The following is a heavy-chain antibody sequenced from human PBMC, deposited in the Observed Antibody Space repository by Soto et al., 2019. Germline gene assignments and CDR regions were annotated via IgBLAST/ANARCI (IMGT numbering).Heavy chain of an antibody. CDR1: GYTITTYA. Sequence: QVQLVQSGAEVKKPGASVKVSCRASGYTITTYAMHWVRQAHGQRLEWMGWSKGGNADTKYSQKIRCRGSITRDPSASTVYMQWSSMTSEETAVYYRARGRVVRGVTTSLPQDYWGKGTLVTVSS. J-gene: IGHJ4*02. CDR2: SKGGNADT. V-gene: IGHV1-3*01. D-gene: IGHD3-10*01. CDR3: ARGRVVRGVTTSLPQDY.